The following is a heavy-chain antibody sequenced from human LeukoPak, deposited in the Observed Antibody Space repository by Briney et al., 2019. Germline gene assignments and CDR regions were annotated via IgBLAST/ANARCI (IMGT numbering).Heavy chain of an antibody. D-gene: IGHD1-1*01. CDR3: ARDNEKHYYYYGMDV. CDR2: IYSGGST. V-gene: IGHV3-66*02. Sequence: PGGSLRLSCAASGFTVSSNYMSWVRQAPGKGLEWVSVIYSGGSTYYADSVKGRFTISRDNSKNTLYLQVNSLRAEDTAVYYCARDNEKHYYYYGMDVWGQGTTVTVSS. CDR1: GFTVSSNY. J-gene: IGHJ6*02.